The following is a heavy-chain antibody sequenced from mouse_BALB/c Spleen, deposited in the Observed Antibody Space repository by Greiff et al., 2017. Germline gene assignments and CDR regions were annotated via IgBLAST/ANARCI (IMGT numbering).Heavy chain of an antibody. CDR1: GFSLTGYG. CDR2: IWGDGST. Sequence: VKLQESGPGLVAPSQSLSITCTVSGFSLTGYGVNWVRQPPGKGLEWLGMIWGDGSTDYNSALKSRLSISKDNSKSQVFLKMNSLQTDDTARYYCALRYYYGSSYGAMDYWGQGTSVTVSS. J-gene: IGHJ4*01. CDR3: ALRYYYGSSYGAMDY. V-gene: IGHV2-6-7*01. D-gene: IGHD1-1*01.